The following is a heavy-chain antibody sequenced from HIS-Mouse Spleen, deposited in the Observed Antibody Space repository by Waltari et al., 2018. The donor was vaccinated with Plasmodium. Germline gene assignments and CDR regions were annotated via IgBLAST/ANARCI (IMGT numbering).Heavy chain of an antibody. CDR1: GGPISSGGYY. CDR2: IYYSGST. CDR3: AGSSTGEGNAFDI. V-gene: IGHV4-31*03. D-gene: IGHD7-27*01. Sequence: QVQLQESGPGLVKPSQTLSLTCTVSGGPISSGGYYWSWIRQHPGKGLEWIGYIYYSGSTYYNPSHKGRVTISVDTSKSQFSLKLSSVTAGDTAVYYCAGSSTGEGNAFDIWGQGTMVTVSS. J-gene: IGHJ3*02.